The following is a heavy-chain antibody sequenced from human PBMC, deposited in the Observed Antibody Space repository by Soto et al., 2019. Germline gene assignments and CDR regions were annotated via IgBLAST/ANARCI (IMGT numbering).Heavy chain of an antibody. J-gene: IGHJ3*02. Sequence: GASVKVSCKASGGTFSSYAISWVRQAPGQGLEWMGGIIPIFGTANYAQKFQGRVTITADESTSTAYMELSSLRSEDTAVYYCARLRFQYSSSWYDAFDIWGQGTMVTVSS. CDR1: GGTFSSYA. CDR2: IIPIFGTA. V-gene: IGHV1-69*13. D-gene: IGHD6-13*01. CDR3: ARLRFQYSSSWYDAFDI.